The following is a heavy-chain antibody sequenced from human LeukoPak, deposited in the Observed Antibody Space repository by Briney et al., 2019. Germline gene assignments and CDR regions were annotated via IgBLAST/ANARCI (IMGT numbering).Heavy chain of an antibody. J-gene: IGHJ4*02. D-gene: IGHD3-3*01. Sequence: GGSLRLSCAASGFTFSSYSMNWVRQAPGKGLEWVANIKQDGSEKYYVDSVKGRFTISRDNAKNSLYLQMNSLRAEDTAVYYCAREIFGVVNPPFDYWGQGTLVTVSS. CDR2: IKQDGSEK. CDR3: AREIFGVVNPPFDY. V-gene: IGHV3-7*01. CDR1: GFTFSSYS.